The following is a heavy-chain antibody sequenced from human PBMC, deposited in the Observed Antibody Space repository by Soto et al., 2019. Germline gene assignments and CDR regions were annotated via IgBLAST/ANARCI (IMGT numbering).Heavy chain of an antibody. D-gene: IGHD6-19*01. CDR3: AKAGIAVAGGHYFDY. CDR2: ISYDGSIK. Sequence: QVQLVESGGGVVQPGRSLRLSCAASGFTFSSYGMHWVRQAPGKGLEWVAVISYDGSIKYYADSVKGRFTISRDNSKNTLYLQMNSLRAEDTAVYYCAKAGIAVAGGHYFDYWGQGTLVTVSS. CDR1: GFTFSSYG. J-gene: IGHJ4*02. V-gene: IGHV3-30*18.